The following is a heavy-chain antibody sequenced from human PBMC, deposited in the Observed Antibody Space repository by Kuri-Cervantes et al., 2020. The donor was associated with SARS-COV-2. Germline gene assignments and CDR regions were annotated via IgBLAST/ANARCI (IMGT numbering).Heavy chain of an antibody. CDR3: ARAQYSSSWSEGHYYYKDV. V-gene: IGHV4-59*01. CDR2: IYYSGST. D-gene: IGHD6-13*01. CDR1: GGSISSYY. J-gene: IGHJ6*03. Sequence: ESLKISCTVSGGSISSYYWSWIRQPPGKGLEWIGYIYYSGSTNHNPSLKSRVTISVDTSKNQFSLKLSSVTAADTAVYYCARAQYSSSWSEGHYYYKDVWGKGTTITVSS.